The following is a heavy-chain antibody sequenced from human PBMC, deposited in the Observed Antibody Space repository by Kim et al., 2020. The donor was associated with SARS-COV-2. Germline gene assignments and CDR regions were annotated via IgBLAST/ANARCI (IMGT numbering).Heavy chain of an antibody. CDR2: LHYTGDT. Sequence: SETLSLTCTVSGVSLTSGSYSWSWIRQSPGEGLYFIGYLHYTGDTDYNPSLNSRVTISVDTSKNQFSLQLSSVTTADTGVYFCLLSHRTRGVDHWGQGT. CDR3: LLSHRTRGVDH. V-gene: IGHV4-61*01. CDR1: GVSLTSGSYS. D-gene: IGHD2-15*01. J-gene: IGHJ5*02.